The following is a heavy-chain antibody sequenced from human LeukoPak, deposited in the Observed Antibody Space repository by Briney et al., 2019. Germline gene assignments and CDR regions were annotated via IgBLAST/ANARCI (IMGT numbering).Heavy chain of an antibody. Sequence: GGSLRLSCAASGFTFSTYGMQWVRQAPGKGLEWVALIWYDGNNKYYADSVKGRFTISRDNSKNTLYLQMNSLRAEDTAVYYCATDQMYYYGSRRYSPFNHWGQGTLVTVSS. CDR3: ATDQMYYYGSRRYSPFNH. D-gene: IGHD3-10*01. CDR1: GFTFSTYG. CDR2: IWYDGNNK. V-gene: IGHV3-33*01. J-gene: IGHJ4*02.